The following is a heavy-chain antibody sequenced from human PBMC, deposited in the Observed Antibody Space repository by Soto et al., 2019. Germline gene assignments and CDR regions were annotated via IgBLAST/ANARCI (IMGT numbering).Heavy chain of an antibody. Sequence: EMRLVETGGGLIQPGESLRLSCAASGFTVSNNYMSWVRQAPGKGLEWVSVIYSNGKTYYADSVKGRFTISRDSSKNTLYLQMNSLKAEDTAVYYCAREGDYYDSSGYYSHYYYYGMDVWGQGTTVTVSS. J-gene: IGHJ6*02. CDR3: AREGDYYDSSGYYSHYYYYGMDV. D-gene: IGHD3-22*01. V-gene: IGHV3-53*02. CDR2: IYSNGKT. CDR1: GFTVSNNY.